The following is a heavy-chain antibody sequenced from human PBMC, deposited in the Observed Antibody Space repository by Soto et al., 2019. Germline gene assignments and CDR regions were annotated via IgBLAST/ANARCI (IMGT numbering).Heavy chain of an antibody. Sequence: TXATLSLTCAVYGGSFSGYYWSWMRQPPGKGLEWTGEINHSGSTNYNPSLKSRVTISVDTSKNQFSLKLSSVTAADTAVYYCARGGPYYYYGMDVWGQGTTVTVSS. V-gene: IGHV4-34*01. CDR3: ARGGPYYYYGMDV. CDR1: GGSFSGYY. J-gene: IGHJ6*02. CDR2: INHSGST.